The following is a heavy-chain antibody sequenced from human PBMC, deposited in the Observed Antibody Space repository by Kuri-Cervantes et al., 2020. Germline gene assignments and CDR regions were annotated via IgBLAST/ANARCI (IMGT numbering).Heavy chain of an antibody. V-gene: IGHV3-30*03. CDR2: ISYDGSNK. CDR1: GFTFSSYA. CDR3: ARAHYYGSGSLSWFDP. J-gene: IGHJ5*02. Sequence: GESLKISCAASGFTFSSYAMSWVRQAPGKGLEWVAVISYDGSNKYYADSVKGRFTISRDNAKNSLYLQMNSLRAEDTAVYYCARAHYYGSGSLSWFDPWGQGTLVTVSS. D-gene: IGHD3-10*01.